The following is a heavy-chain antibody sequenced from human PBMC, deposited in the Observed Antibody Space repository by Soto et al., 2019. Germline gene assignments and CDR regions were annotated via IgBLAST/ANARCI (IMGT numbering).Heavy chain of an antibody. D-gene: IGHD3-3*01. V-gene: IGHV4-31*03. CDR2: IFYSGSF. J-gene: IGHJ4*02. CDR3: ARAPETPSILGVALPYFFDY. Sequence: QVQLQESGPGLVKPSQTLSLTCTVSGGSISSGTSYWSWIRQRPGQGLEWIGYIFYSGSFYYTPSLRGRVMTLAATSKNQFTLRLSSVTAADPAVYYCARAPETPSILGVALPYFFDYWGQGALVTVSS. CDR1: GGSISSGTSY.